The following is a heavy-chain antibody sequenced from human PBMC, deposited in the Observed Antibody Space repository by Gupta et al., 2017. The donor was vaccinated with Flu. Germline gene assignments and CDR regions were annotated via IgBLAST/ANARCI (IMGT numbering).Heavy chain of an antibody. D-gene: IGHD5-18*01. J-gene: IGHJ6*02. V-gene: IGHV3-21*01. Sequence: EVQLVESGGGLVKPGGSLRLSCAASGFTFSSYSMNWVRQAPGKGLEWVSSISSSSSYIYYADSVKGRFTISRDNAKNSLYLQMNSLRAEDTAVYYCARDPKWIQLSVYYYGMDVWGQGTTVTVSS. CDR2: ISSSSSYI. CDR1: GFTFSSYS. CDR3: ARDPKWIQLSVYYYGMDV.